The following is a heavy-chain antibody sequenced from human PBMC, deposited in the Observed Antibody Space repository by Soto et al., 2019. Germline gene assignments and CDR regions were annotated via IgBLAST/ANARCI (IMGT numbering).Heavy chain of an antibody. Sequence: PGGSLRLSCAASGFTFSSYAMSWVRQAPGKGLEWVSAISGSGGSTYYADSVKGRFTISRDNSKNTLYLQMNSLRAEDTAVYYCAKGVRVRGVITAPNWFDPWGQGTLVTVSS. D-gene: IGHD3-10*01. CDR2: ISGSGGST. V-gene: IGHV3-23*01. CDR1: GFTFSSYA. CDR3: AKGVRVRGVITAPNWFDP. J-gene: IGHJ5*02.